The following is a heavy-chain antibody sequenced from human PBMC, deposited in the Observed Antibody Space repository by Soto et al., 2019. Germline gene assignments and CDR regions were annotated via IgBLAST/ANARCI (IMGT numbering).Heavy chain of an antibody. D-gene: IGHD6-13*01. J-gene: IGHJ4*02. CDR1: GYSFTGYY. V-gene: IGHV1-2*02. CDR3: ATSGYSSSADYGY. Sequence: QVQLVQSGAEVRKPGASVKVSCKASGYSFTGYYIHWLRQAPGQGLEWMGWINPNSGGSSFAQKFQGRVTMTRDTDITTAYMDLTSLRSDDTAVYYCATSGYSSSADYGYWGQGTLVNVSS. CDR2: INPNSGGS.